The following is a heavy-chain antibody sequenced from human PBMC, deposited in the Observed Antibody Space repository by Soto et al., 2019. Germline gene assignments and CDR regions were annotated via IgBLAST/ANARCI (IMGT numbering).Heavy chain of an antibody. CDR1: GFTFSSYA. J-gene: IGHJ4*02. Sequence: PGGSLRLSCAASGFTFSSYAMSWVRQAPGKGLEWVSAIIGSGGSTYYADSVKGRFTISRDNSKNTLYLQMNSLRAEDTAVYYCAKDWAVGLAVAGQFDYWGQGTLVTVSS. D-gene: IGHD6-19*01. CDR2: IIGSGGST. V-gene: IGHV3-23*01. CDR3: AKDWAVGLAVAGQFDY.